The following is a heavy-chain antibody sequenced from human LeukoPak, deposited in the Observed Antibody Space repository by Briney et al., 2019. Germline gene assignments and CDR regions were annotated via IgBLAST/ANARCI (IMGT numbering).Heavy chain of an antibody. V-gene: IGHV3-7*01. CDR1: GFTTSNYW. CDR3: ARQPAMVTYYFDY. D-gene: IGHD5-18*01. J-gene: IGHJ4*02. CDR2: IKQDGSEK. Sequence: GGSLRLSCAASGFTTSNYWMSWVRQAPGKGLEWVANIKQDGSEKYYVDSVKGRFTISRDNSKNTLYLQMNSLRAEDTAVYYCARQPAMVTYYFDYWGQGTLVTVSS.